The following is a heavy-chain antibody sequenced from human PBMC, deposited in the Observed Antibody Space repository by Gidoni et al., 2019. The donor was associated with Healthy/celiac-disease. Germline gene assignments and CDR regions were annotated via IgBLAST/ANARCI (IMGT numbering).Heavy chain of an antibody. Sequence: QVQLQESGPGLVKPSQTLSLTCTVPGGSISSGSYYWSWIRQPAGKGLEWIGRIYTSGSTNYNPSLKSRVTISVDTSKNQFSLKLSSVTAADTAVYYCARVVVAATLGWFDPWGQGTLVTVSS. D-gene: IGHD2-15*01. CDR1: GGSISSGSYY. CDR2: IYTSGST. CDR3: ARVVVAATLGWFDP. V-gene: IGHV4-61*02. J-gene: IGHJ5*02.